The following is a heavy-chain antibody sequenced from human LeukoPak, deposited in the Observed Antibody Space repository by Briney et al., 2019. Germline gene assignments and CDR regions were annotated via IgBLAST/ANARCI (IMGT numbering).Heavy chain of an antibody. CDR3: ARETTVSTCFDY. D-gene: IGHD4-17*01. Sequence: GGSLGLSCAASGFTVRSYSMNWVRRAPGKGLESVSSISSSSSYIYYTDSLKGRFTISRDNAKNSLYLQMNSLRAEDTAVYYCARETTVSTCFDYWGQGTLVTVSS. V-gene: IGHV3-21*01. CDR2: ISSSSSYI. J-gene: IGHJ4*02. CDR1: GFTVRSYS.